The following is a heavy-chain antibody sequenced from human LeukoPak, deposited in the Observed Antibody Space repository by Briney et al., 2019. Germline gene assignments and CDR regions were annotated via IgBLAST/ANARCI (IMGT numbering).Heavy chain of an antibody. CDR1: GFTFDDYA. Sequence: GGSLRLSCAASGFTFDDYAMHWVRQAPGKGLEWVSGISWNSGSIGYADSVKGRLTISRDNAKNSLYLQMNSLRAEDTASYYCAKDMGSSSPAGWYWGQGTLVTVSS. J-gene: IGHJ4*02. CDR2: ISWNSGSI. V-gene: IGHV3-9*01. CDR3: AKDMGSSSPAGWY. D-gene: IGHD6-6*01.